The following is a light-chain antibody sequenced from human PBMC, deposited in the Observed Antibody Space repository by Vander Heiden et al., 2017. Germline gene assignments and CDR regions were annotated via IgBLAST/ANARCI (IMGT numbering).Light chain of an antibody. Sequence: DIVMTQSPDSLAVSLGERATINCKSSQSVLYSSNNKNYLAWYQQKPGQPPNLLIYWASTRESGVPDRFSGSGSGTDFTLTISSLQAEDVAVYYCQQYDSTRTFGQGTKVEIK. CDR3: QQYDSTRT. CDR1: QSVLYSSNNKNY. V-gene: IGKV4-1*01. CDR2: WAS. J-gene: IGKJ1*01.